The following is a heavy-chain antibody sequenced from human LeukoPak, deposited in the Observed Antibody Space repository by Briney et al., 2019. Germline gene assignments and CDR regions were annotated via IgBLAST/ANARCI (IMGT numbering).Heavy chain of an antibody. D-gene: IGHD6-13*01. CDR2: IYYSGSI. CDR3: ASGIAAAANLDY. CDR1: GGSISSYY. V-gene: IGHV4-59*01. J-gene: IGHJ4*02. Sequence: NPSETLSLTCTVSGGSISSYYWSWIRQPPGKGLEWIGYIYYSGSINYNPSLKSRVTISVDTSKNQFSLKLSSVTAADTAVYYCASGIAAAANLDYWGQGTLVTVSS.